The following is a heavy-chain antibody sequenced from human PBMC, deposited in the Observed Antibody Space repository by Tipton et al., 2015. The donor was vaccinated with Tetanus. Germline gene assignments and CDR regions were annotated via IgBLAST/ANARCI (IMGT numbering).Heavy chain of an antibody. CDR1: GGSINSGGHF. V-gene: IGHV4-31*02. Sequence: LRLSCTASGGSINSGGHFWTWIRQRTGKGLEWIGHIRDSGNSYANPSLSGRVTMSVDTRKNQFSLNLTSMSVADTATYYCARGTFHAFDFWGQGVQVTVSS. CDR2: IRDSGNS. CDR3: ARGTFHAFDF. J-gene: IGHJ4*02. D-gene: IGHD2/OR15-2a*01.